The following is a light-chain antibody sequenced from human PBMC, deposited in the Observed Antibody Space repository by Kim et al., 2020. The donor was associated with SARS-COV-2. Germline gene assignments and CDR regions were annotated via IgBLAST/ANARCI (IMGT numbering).Light chain of an antibody. Sequence: SSELTQDPAVSVALGRTVRITCQGDSLRSYYASWYQQKPGQAPVLVIYGKNNRPSGIPDRFSGSSSGNTASLTITGAQAEDEADYYCNSRDSSGNHLVFGGGTQLTVL. CDR1: SLRSYY. J-gene: IGLJ2*01. CDR3: NSRDSSGNHLV. CDR2: GKN. V-gene: IGLV3-19*01.